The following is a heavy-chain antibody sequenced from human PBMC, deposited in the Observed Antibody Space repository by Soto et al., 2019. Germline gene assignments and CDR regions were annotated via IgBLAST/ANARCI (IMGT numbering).Heavy chain of an antibody. D-gene: IGHD3-10*01. Sequence: SETLSLTCTVSGGSISSGGYYWSWIRQHPGKGLEWIGYIYYSGSTNYNPSLKSRVTISVDTSKNQFSLKLSSVTAADTAVYYCAREYYYGSGSRRPYYYYGMDVWGQGTTVTVSS. V-gene: IGHV4-61*08. CDR2: IYYSGST. CDR3: AREYYYGSGSRRPYYYYGMDV. CDR1: GGSISSGGYY. J-gene: IGHJ6*02.